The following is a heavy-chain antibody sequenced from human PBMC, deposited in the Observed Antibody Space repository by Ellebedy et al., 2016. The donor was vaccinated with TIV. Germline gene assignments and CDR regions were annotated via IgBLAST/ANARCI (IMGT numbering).Heavy chain of an antibody. D-gene: IGHD2-15*01. CDR1: GFTFSDYY. J-gene: IGHJ6*02. Sequence: GGSLRLXXAASGFTFSDYYMSWIRQAPGKGLEWVSYISSSGSTIYYADSVKGRFTISRDNAKNSLYLQMNSLRAEDTAVYYCASASVVAASDGMDVWGQGTTVTVSS. CDR2: ISSSGSTI. CDR3: ASASVVAASDGMDV. V-gene: IGHV3-11*04.